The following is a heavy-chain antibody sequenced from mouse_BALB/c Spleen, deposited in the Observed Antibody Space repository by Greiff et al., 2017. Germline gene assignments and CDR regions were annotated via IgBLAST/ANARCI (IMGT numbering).Heavy chain of an antibody. CDR3: ARNWDGGFDY. V-gene: IGHV1S81*02. CDR2: INPSNGRT. CDR1: GYTFTSYW. Sequence: QVQLKQPGAELVKPGASVKLSCKASGYTFTSYWMHWVKQRPGQGLEWIGEINPSNGRTNYNEKFKSKATLTVDKSSSTAYMQLSSLTSEDTAVYYCARNWDGGFDYWGQGTTLTVSS. J-gene: IGHJ2*01. D-gene: IGHD4-1*01.